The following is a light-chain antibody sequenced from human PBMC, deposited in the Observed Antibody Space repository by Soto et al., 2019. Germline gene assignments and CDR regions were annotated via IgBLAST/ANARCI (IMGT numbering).Light chain of an antibody. CDR2: GAS. J-gene: IGKJ5*01. CDR3: QQYGSSPSLT. Sequence: EIVLTQSPGTLSLSPGERATLSCRASQSVSSSYLAWYQQKPGQAPRLLISGASSRATGIPDRFSGSGSGTDFTLTISRLEPEDVAVYYCQQYGSSPSLTFGQGTRLEIK. CDR1: QSVSSSY. V-gene: IGKV3-20*01.